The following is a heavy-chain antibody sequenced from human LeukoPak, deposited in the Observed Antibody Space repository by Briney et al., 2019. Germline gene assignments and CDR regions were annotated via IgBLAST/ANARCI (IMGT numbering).Heavy chain of an antibody. J-gene: IGHJ4*02. CDR1: GFIFSSYG. CDR2: IRYDGNNE. D-gene: IGHD1-26*01. V-gene: IGHV3-30*02. Sequence: GGSLRLSCSASGFIFSSYGMHWVRQAPGKGLEWVAYIRYDGNNEDYADSVKGRFTITRDNSKNTLYLQMNSLRAEDTAVYYCARGRVGNFDYWGQGTLVTVSS. CDR3: ARGRVGNFDY.